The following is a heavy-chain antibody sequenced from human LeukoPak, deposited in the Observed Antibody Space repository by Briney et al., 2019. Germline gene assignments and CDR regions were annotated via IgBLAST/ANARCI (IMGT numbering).Heavy chain of an antibody. CDR3: VRVDGRYYYYYGMDV. J-gene: IGHJ6*02. D-gene: IGHD1-26*01. CDR1: GFTFSSYC. V-gene: IGHV3-7*01. CDR2: IRQDGSEK. Sequence: TGGSLRLSCAASGFTFSSYCMSWVRQAPGKGLEWVANIRQDGSEKYYVDFVKGRFTISRDNARNSLYLQMNSLRAEDTAVYYCVRVDGRYYYYYGMDVWGQGTTVTVSS.